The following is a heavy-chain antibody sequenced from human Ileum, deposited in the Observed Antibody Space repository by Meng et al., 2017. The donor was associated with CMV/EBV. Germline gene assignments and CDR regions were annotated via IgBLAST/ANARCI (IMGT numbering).Heavy chain of an antibody. Sequence: QADLREAGPGLVKPSETLSLTVTVASASISPYYWNWIRQPAGKGLEWIGRIYTGGPTDYNPSLKSRVTMSVDTSKNQFFLNLSSVTAADTAVYYCARGQTVRGFEYWGLGILVTVSS. CDR1: SASISPYY. CDR3: ARGQTVRGFEY. CDR2: IYTGGPT. D-gene: IGHD3-10*01. V-gene: IGHV4-4*07. J-gene: IGHJ4*02.